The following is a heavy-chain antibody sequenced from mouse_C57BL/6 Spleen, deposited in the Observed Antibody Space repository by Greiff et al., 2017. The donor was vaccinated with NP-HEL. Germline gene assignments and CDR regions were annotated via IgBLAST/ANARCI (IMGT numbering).Heavy chain of an antibody. V-gene: IGHV1-22*01. CDR1: GYTFTDYN. CDR2: INPNNGGT. J-gene: IGHJ1*03. Sequence: VQLQQSGPELVKPGASVKMSCKASGYTFTDYNMHWVKQSHGKSLEWIGYINPNNGGTSYNQKFKGKATLTVNKSSSTAYMGLRSLTSEDSAVYYCARTGRDWYFDGWGTGTTVTVSS. CDR3: ARTGRDWYFDG.